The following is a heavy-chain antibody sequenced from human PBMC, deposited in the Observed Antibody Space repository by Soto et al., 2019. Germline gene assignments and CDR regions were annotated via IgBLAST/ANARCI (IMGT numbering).Heavy chain of an antibody. Sequence: QVQLQQWGAGLLKPSETLSLTCAAHNGSFTDYFWTWIRQSPGQGLEWIGEINHRGGATSNPSLRSRVTTSRETSKNHFSLSLRSLTAADTAVYDCVARAMTYDFLSGPHPFDPWCHGTLVTVSS. CDR3: VARAMTYDFLSGPHPFDP. V-gene: IGHV4-34*02. J-gene: IGHJ5*02. CDR2: INHRGGA. CDR1: NGSFTDYF. D-gene: IGHD3-3*01.